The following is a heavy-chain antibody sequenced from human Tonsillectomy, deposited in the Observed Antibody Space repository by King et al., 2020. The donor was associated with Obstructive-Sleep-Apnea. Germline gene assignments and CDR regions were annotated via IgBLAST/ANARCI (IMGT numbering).Heavy chain of an antibody. J-gene: IGHJ6*02. CDR3: ARCQGSDYYYGMDV. V-gene: IGHV4-31*03. CDR1: GGSISSGGYY. CDR2: IYYSGST. Sequence: QLQESGPGLVKPSETLSLTCTVSGGSISSGGYYWSWIRQHPGKGLEWMGYIYYSGSTYYNPSLKSRVTISVDTATNQFSMKLSSVTAADTAVYYCARCQGSDYYYGMDVWGQGTTVTVSS. D-gene: IGHD6-6*01.